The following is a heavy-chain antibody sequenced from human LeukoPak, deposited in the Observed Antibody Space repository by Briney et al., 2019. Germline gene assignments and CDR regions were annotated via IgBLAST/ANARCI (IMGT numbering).Heavy chain of an antibody. V-gene: IGHV4-4*02. Sequence: SETLSLTCAVSGGSISSSNWWSWVRQPPGKGLEWIGEIYHSGSTNYNPSLKSRVTISVDKSKNQFSLKLSSVTAADTAVYYCARGQWLGYFYFDYWGQGTLVTVSS. D-gene: IGHD6-19*01. J-gene: IGHJ4*02. CDR2: IYHSGST. CDR3: ARGQWLGYFYFDY. CDR1: GGSISSSNW.